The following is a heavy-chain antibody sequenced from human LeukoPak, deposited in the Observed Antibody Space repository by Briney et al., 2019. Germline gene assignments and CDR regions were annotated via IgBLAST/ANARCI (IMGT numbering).Heavy chain of an antibody. CDR3: ARFRGNSCDY. CDR2: IRGDTGDT. CDR1: GFRVSDYY. V-gene: IGHV1-2*02. D-gene: IGHD6-13*01. Sequence: ASVKVSCKTSGFRVSDYYLHWVRQAPGQGLEWMGWIRGDTGDTDSPQKFQGRVTMTRDTSSNTAYMELSRLTFDDTAMYFCARFRGNSCDYWGQGTLVTVSS. J-gene: IGHJ4*02.